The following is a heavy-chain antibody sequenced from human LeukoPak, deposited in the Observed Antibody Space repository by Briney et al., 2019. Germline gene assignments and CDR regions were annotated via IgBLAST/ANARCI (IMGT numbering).Heavy chain of an antibody. CDR1: GGSIRGYH. J-gene: IGHJ5*02. CDR3: ASQLSRYCSSTSCRQLNWFDP. V-gene: IGHV4-59*08. CDR2: FYYSGST. D-gene: IGHD2-2*01. Sequence: SETLSLTCTVFGGSIRGYHWSWIRQPPGKGLEWIRHFYYSGSTNFNPSLKSRVTISVDTSKNQFSLKLSSVTAADTAVYYCASQLSRYCSSTSCRQLNWFDPWGQGTLVTVSS.